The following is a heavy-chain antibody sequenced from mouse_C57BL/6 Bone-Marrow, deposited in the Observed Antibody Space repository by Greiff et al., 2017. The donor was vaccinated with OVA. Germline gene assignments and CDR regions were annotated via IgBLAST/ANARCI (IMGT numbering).Heavy chain of an antibody. CDR3: ARGRSSAMDY. CDR1: GYTFTSYG. J-gene: IGHJ4*01. CDR2: IYPRRGNT. V-gene: IGHV1-81*01. Sequence: VQLQQSGAELARPGASVKLSCKASGYTFTSYGISWVKQRTGQGLEWIGEIYPRRGNTYYNEKFKGKANLTADKSSSTAYMELRSLTSEDSAVYFCARGRSSAMDYWGQGTSVTVSS. D-gene: IGHD1-1*01.